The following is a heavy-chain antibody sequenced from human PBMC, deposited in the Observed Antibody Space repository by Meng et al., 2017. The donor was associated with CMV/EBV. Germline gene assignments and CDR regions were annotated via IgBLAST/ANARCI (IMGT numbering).Heavy chain of an antibody. V-gene: IGHV1-69*05. Sequence: SVKVSRKASGGTFSSYVISWVRQAPGQGLEWMGGIIPIFGTANYAQKFQGRVTITTDESTSTAYMELSSLRSEDTAVYYCAWGGVVPAANYFDYWGQGTLVTVSS. CDR3: AWGGVVPAANYFDY. CDR2: IIPIFGTA. J-gene: IGHJ4*02. D-gene: IGHD2-2*01. CDR1: GGTFSSYV.